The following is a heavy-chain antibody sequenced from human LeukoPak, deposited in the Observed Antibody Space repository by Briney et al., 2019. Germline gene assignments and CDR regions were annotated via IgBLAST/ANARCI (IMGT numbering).Heavy chain of an antibody. J-gene: IGHJ4*02. D-gene: IGHD5-18*01. V-gene: IGHV1-69*13. CDR2: IIPIFGTA. CDR3: ASRVGRRVQLWNYYFDY. CDR1: GGTFSSYA. Sequence: ASVKVSCKASGGTFSSYAISWVRQAPGQGLEWMGGIIPIFGTANYAQKFRGRVTITADESTSTAYMELSSLRSEDTAVYYCASRVGRRVQLWNYYFDYWGQGTLVTVSS.